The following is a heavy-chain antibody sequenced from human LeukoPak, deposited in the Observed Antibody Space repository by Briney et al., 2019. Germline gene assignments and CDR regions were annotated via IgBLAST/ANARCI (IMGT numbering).Heavy chain of an antibody. J-gene: IGHJ4*02. CDR3: ARDVDYANPRHDY. D-gene: IGHD4/OR15-4a*01. CDR1: GFTFFNYW. CDR2: IDLEGSQR. V-gene: IGHV3-7*01. Sequence: GGSLRLSCAASGFTFFNYWMSWVRQAPGKGLEWVANIDLEGSQRFYVDSLKGRFTISRDNANNLVYLQMNSLRAEDTAVYYCARDVDYANPRHDYWGQGTLVTVSS.